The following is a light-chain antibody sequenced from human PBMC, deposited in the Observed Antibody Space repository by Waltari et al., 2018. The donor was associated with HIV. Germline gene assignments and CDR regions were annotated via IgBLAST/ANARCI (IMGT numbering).Light chain of an antibody. V-gene: IGLV2-14*03. CDR1: SRDVGGYNY. CDR3: NSYTTSSTLHVV. Sequence: QSALTQHASVSGSPGQSITISCTGTSRDVGGYNYVSWYQHHPGKAPKPMIYDVSNRPSGVSNRFSGSKSGNTASLTISGLQAEDEADYYCNSYTTSSTLHVVFGGGTKLTVL. CDR2: DVS. J-gene: IGLJ2*01.